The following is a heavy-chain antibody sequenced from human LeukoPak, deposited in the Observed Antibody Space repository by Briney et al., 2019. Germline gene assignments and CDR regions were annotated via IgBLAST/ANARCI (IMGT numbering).Heavy chain of an antibody. V-gene: IGHV3-30-3*01. J-gene: IGHJ4*02. CDR1: GFTFSSYA. D-gene: IGHD6-13*01. CDR2: ISYDGSNK. CDR3: ARDPSPYSSSWYWYY. Sequence: GGSLRLSCAASGFTFSSYAMHWVRQAPGKGLEWVAVISYDGSNKYYADSVKGRFTISRDNSTNTLYLQMNSLRAEDTAVYYCARDPSPYSSSWYWYYWGQGTLVTVSS.